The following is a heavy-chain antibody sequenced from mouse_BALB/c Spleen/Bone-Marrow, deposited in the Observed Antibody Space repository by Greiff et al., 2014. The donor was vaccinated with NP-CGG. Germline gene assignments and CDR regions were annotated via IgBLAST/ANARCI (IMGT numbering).Heavy chain of an antibody. D-gene: IGHD4-1*01. CDR1: GFSLTNYG. CDR2: IWAGGST. CDR3: AREGGTGFAS. V-gene: IGHV2-9*02. Sequence: VKLVESGPGLVAPSQSLSITCTVSGFSLTNYGVYWVRQPPGKGLEWLGVIWAGGSTNYNSALMSRLSISKDNSKSQAFLQMNSLQTDDTAMYYCAREGGTGFASWGQGTLVTVSA. J-gene: IGHJ3*01.